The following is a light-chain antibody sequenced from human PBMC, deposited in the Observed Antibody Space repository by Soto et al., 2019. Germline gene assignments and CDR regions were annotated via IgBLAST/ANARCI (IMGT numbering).Light chain of an antibody. Sequence: EIVMTQSPATLSVSPGERATLSCRASQSVSSNLAWYQQKPGQAPSLLIYGASTSATGIPARFSGSGSGTEFTLTISSLQSEDFAVYYCQQYNNWPPFTFGPGTKVDIK. CDR1: QSVSSN. J-gene: IGKJ3*01. CDR2: GAS. CDR3: QQYNNWPPFT. V-gene: IGKV3-15*01.